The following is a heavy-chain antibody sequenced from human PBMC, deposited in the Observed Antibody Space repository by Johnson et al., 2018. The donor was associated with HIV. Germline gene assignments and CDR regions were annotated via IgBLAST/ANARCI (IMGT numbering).Heavy chain of an antibody. Sequence: VQLVESGGGVVQPGRSLRLSCAAYRITLSSNYMSWVRQAPGKGLEWVSVIYSGGNTYYADSVKGRFTISRDNSKNTLYLQMNSLRGEDTAVYYCARSKGSIWYGSAFDIWGQGTMVTVSS. CDR2: IYSGGNT. CDR3: ARSKGSIWYGSAFDI. CDR1: RITLSSNY. J-gene: IGHJ3*02. D-gene: IGHD6-13*01. V-gene: IGHV3-66*02.